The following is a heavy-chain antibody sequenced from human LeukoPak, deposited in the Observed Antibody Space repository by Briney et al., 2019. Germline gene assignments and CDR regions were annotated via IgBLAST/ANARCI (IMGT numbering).Heavy chain of an antibody. CDR2: IIGSGGDT. D-gene: IGHD6-13*01. Sequence: GGSLRLSCAASGFTFSSYAMSWVRQAPGKGLERVSTIIGSGGDTYYADSVKGRFTISRDTSKNTLYLQMNSLRAEDTAVYYCAKAWAAAGTFASWGQGTLVTVSS. CDR3: AKAWAAAGTFAS. V-gene: IGHV3-23*01. J-gene: IGHJ4*02. CDR1: GFTFSSYA.